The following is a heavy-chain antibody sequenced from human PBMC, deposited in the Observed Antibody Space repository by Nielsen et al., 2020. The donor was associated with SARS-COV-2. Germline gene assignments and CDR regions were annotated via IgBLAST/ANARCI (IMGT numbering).Heavy chain of an antibody. D-gene: IGHD1-26*01. CDR3: ARGGGTGDH. J-gene: IGHJ4*01. Sequence: GESLKISCAASGFTFTSYWMSWVRQAPGKGLEWVANIKQDGSEKNYVDSVKGRFTISRDNAKNSLFLQMDSLRAEDTAAYYCARGGGTGDHWGQGTLVTVSS. CDR2: IKQDGSEK. CDR1: GFTFTSYW. V-gene: IGHV3-7*03.